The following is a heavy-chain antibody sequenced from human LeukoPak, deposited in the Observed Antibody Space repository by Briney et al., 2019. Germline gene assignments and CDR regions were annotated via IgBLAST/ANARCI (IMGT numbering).Heavy chain of an antibody. Sequence: GGSLRLSCAASGFTFSSYGMHWVRQAPGKGLEWVAVISYDGSNKYYADSVKGRFTISRDNSKNTLYLQMNSLRAEDTAVYYCARVGNYYDSSGYTWPWFDPWGQGTLVTVSS. CDR2: ISYDGSNK. D-gene: IGHD3-22*01. V-gene: IGHV3-30*03. J-gene: IGHJ5*02. CDR1: GFTFSSYG. CDR3: ARVGNYYDSSGYTWPWFDP.